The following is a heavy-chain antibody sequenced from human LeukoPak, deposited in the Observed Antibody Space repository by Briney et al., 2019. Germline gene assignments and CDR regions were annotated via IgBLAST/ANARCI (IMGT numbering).Heavy chain of an antibody. V-gene: IGHV3-23*01. CDR2: ISGSGGST. D-gene: IGHD3-10*01. J-gene: IGHJ4*02. Sequence: GGSLRLSCAASGFTFSSYAMSWVRQAPGKGLEWVSAISGSGGSTYYADSVKGRFTISRDNSKNTLYLQMNSLRAEDTAVYYCAKGTHGSGSYRGFDYWGQGTLVTVSS. CDR1: GFTFSSYA. CDR3: AKGTHGSGSYRGFDY.